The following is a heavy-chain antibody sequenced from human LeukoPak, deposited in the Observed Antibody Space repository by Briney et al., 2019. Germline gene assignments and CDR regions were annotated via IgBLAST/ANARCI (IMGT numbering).Heavy chain of an antibody. Sequence: SETLSLTCTVSGGSISSYYWSWIRQPPGKGLEWIGYIHYSGSTNYNPSLKSRVTISVDTSKNQFSLKLSSVTAADTAVYYCARVSYYGSGSYGVDYWGQGTLVTVSS. V-gene: IGHV4-59*01. CDR3: ARVSYYGSGSYGVDY. J-gene: IGHJ4*02. CDR2: IHYSGST. CDR1: GGSISSYY. D-gene: IGHD3-10*01.